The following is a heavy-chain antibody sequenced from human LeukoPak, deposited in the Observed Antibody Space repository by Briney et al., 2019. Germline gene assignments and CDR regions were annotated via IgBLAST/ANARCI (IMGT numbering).Heavy chain of an antibody. J-gene: IGHJ4*02. CDR3: ARAGDILTGYYPPFDY. D-gene: IGHD3-9*01. CDR2: INPNSGGT. CDR1: GYTFTGYY. V-gene: IGHV1-2*02. Sequence: ASVKVSCKASGYTFTGYYMHWVRQAPGQGLEWMGWINPNSGGTNYAQKFQGRVTMTRDTSISTAYMELSRLGSDDTAVYYCARAGDILTGYYPPFDYWGQGTLVTVSS.